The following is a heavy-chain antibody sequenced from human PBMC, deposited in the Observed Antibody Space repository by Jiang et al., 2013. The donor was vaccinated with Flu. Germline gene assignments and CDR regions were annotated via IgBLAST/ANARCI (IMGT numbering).Heavy chain of an antibody. CDR3: ARQPNVAGSDGR. V-gene: IGHV1-69*06. D-gene: IGHD1-14*01. CDR2: IIPIFGTP. J-gene: IGHJ4*02. Sequence: EVKKPGSSVKVSCRSSGGTFGKLCRLVGCDRPLDKGLSGMGGIIPIFGTPNYAPKFQGRVTITADRSTTTSYMELSSLRSEDTAIYYCARQPNVAGSDGRWGQGTLVTVSS. CDR1: GGTFGKLCR.